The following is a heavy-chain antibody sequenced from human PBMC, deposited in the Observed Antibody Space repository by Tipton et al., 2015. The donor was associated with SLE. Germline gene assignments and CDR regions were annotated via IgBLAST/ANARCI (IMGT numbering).Heavy chain of an antibody. J-gene: IGHJ3*02. Sequence: QLVQSGGGVVQPGRSLRLSCVGSGFTFSSYWMSWVRQAPGKGLEWVANIKLDGSDYNYVGSVRGRFTISRDNSKSSLFLQVNSLRPEDTAVYYCARETTSGAFDIWGQGTMVSVS. CDR2: IKLDGSDY. D-gene: IGHD4-11*01. CDR3: ARETTSGAFDI. CDR1: GFTFSSYW. V-gene: IGHV3-7*01.